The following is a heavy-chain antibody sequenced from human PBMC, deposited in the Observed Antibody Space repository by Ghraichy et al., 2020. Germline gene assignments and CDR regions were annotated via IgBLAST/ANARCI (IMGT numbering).Heavy chain of an antibody. CDR1: GGSFSGYY. V-gene: IGHV4-34*01. J-gene: IGHJ4*02. CDR2: INHSGST. CDR3: ARVCGIAAAGTCGLDY. D-gene: IGHD6-13*01. Sequence: SETLSLTCAVYGGSFSGYYWSWIRQPPGKGLEWIGEINHSGSTNYNPSLKSRVTISVDTSKNQFSLKLSSVTAADTAVYYCARVCGIAAAGTCGLDYWGQGTLVTVSS.